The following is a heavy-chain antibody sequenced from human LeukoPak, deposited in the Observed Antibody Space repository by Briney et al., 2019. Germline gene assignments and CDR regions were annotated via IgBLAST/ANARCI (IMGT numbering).Heavy chain of an antibody. CDR2: IYYSGHT. CDR3: ASEYCSGDSCEGGHFDY. CDR1: GGSISSNYYY. Sequence: PSGTLSLTCTVSGGSISSNYYYWGWIRQPPGKGLEWIGSIYYSGHTYYNPSLKSRVTISVDTSNNQFSLKLSSVTAADAAIHYCASEYCSGDSCEGGHFDYWGQGTLVTVSS. D-gene: IGHD2-15*01. V-gene: IGHV4-39*07. J-gene: IGHJ4*02.